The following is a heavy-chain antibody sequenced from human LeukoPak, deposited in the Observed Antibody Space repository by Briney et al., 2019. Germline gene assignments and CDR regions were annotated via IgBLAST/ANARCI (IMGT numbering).Heavy chain of an antibody. CDR3: ARDRGAAAGLFDY. D-gene: IGHD6-13*01. CDR2: IHSSGST. V-gene: IGHV4-4*07. J-gene: IGHJ4*02. Sequence: PSETLSLACTVSAGSISNYYWSWIRQPAGKGLEWIGRIHSSGSTNYNPSLKSRVTISVDTSKNQFSLKLSSVTAADTAVYYCARDRGAAAGLFDYWGQGTLVTVSS. CDR1: AGSISNYY.